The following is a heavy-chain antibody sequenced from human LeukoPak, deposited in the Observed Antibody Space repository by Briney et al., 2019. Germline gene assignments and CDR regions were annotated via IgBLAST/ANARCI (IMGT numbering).Heavy chain of an antibody. CDR3: AKTYYYGSGSYHPLGYGMDV. Sequence: GGSLRLSCAASGFTVSSYAMSWVRQAPGKGLEWVSAISGSGGSTYYADSVKGRFTISRDNSKNPLYLQMNSLRAEDTAVYYCAKTYYYGSGSYHPLGYGMDVWGQGTTVTVSS. CDR2: ISGSGGST. CDR1: GFTVSSYA. V-gene: IGHV3-23*01. D-gene: IGHD3-10*01. J-gene: IGHJ6*02.